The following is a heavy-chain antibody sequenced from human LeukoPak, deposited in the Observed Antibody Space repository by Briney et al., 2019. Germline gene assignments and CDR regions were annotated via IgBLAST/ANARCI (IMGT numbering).Heavy chain of an antibody. V-gene: IGHV1-2*02. D-gene: IGHD2-2*01. CDR2: INPNSGGT. CDR3: ARGRRREYQLLYNWFDP. J-gene: IGHJ5*02. Sequence: ASVKVSCKASGYTFTGYYMHWVRQAPGQGLEWMGWINPNSGGTNYAQKFQGRVTMTRDTSISPAYMELSRLRSDDTAVYYCARGRRREYQLLYNWFDPWGQGTLVTVSS. CDR1: GYTFTGYY.